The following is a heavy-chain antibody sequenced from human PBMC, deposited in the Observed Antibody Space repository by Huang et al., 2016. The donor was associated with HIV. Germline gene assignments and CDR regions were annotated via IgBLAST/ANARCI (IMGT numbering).Heavy chain of an antibody. V-gene: IGHV1-69*10. CDR2: IVPLVSVT. CDR1: GGSFNSLA. D-gene: IGHD6-13*01. CDR3: AREGQTWYGKPIAAFEI. Sequence: VQLVQSGAEVKRPGSSVKISCKAPGGSFNSLAFNWVRQAPVQGLQDMGGIVPLVSVTNYAEKFRGRLTISADKSTSTVFMELRGLTSEDTAVFFCAREGQTWYGKPIAAFEIWGQGTTVIVSP. J-gene: IGHJ3*02.